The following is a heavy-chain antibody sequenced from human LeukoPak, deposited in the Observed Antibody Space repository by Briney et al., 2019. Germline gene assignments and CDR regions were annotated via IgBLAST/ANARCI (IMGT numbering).Heavy chain of an antibody. CDR3: ARVGDRSHYYYYFDY. D-gene: IGHD3-22*01. Sequence: MTSETLSLTCTVSGGSISSYYWSWIRQPPGKGLEWIGYIHSSGSTNYNPSLKSRVTVSVDTSQNQFSLKVRSVTSADTAIYYCARVGDRSHYYYYFDYWGQGTLVTVSS. CDR1: GGSISSYY. V-gene: IGHV4-59*01. CDR2: IHSSGST. J-gene: IGHJ4*02.